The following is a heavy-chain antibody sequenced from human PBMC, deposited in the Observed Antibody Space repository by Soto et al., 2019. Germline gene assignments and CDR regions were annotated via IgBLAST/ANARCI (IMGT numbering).Heavy chain of an antibody. D-gene: IGHD2-15*01. CDR2: ISYDGSNK. Sequence: PGGSLRLSCAASGFTFSSYAMHWVRQAPGKGLEWVAVISYDGSNKYYADSVKGRFTISRDNSKNTLYLQMNSLRAEDTSVYYCARDPPAVVAADFDYWGQGTLVTVSS. J-gene: IGHJ4*02. CDR3: ARDPPAVVAADFDY. CDR1: GFTFSSYA. V-gene: IGHV3-30-3*01.